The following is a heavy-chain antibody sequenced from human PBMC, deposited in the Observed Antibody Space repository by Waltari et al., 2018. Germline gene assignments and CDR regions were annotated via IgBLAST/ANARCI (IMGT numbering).Heavy chain of an antibody. D-gene: IGHD6-13*01. CDR2: IYYSGGT. CDR1: GGSISSSSYY. Sequence: QLQLQESGPGLVKPSETLSLTCTVSGGSISSSSYYWGWIRQPPGKGLEWIGSIYYSGGTYYNPSLKSRVTISVDTSKNQFSLKLSSVTAADTAVYYCARDNVAAAGRGRGAFDIWGQGTMVTVSS. V-gene: IGHV4-39*07. J-gene: IGHJ3*02. CDR3: ARDNVAAAGRGRGAFDI.